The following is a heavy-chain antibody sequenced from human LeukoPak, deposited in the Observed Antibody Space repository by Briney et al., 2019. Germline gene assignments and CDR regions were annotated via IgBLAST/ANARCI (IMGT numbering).Heavy chain of an antibody. D-gene: IGHD2-15*01. CDR3: ARDSIDGVVVAATPDYYYYMDV. CDR1: GGSFSGYY. CDR2: INHSGST. V-gene: IGHV4-34*01. Sequence: SETLSLTCAVYGGSFSGYYWSWIRQPPGKGLEWIGEINHSGSTNYNPSLKSRVTISVDTSKNQFSLKLSSVTAADTAVYYCARDSIDGVVVAATPDYYYYMDVWGKGTTVTVSS. J-gene: IGHJ6*03.